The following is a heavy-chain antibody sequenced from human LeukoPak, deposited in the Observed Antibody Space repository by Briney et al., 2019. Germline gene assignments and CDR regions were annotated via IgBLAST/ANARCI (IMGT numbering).Heavy chain of an antibody. CDR2: IRQDGSG. D-gene: IGHD3-16*01. CDR3: AKDDAWGRYKD. J-gene: IGHJ1*01. V-gene: IGHV3-7*03. CDR1: GFTFSSYY. Sequence: GGSLRLSCAASGFTFSSYYMSWVRQAPGKGLEWVANIRQDGSGQYADSVKGRFTISRDNSKNTVSLQMNSLRGDDTAVYYCAKDDAWGRYKDWGQGTLVTVSS.